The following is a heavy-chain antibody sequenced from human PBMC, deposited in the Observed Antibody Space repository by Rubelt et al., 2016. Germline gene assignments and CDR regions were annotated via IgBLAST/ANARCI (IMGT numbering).Heavy chain of an antibody. V-gene: IGHV4-59*08. J-gene: IGHJ6*02. Sequence: YEAGPGLVKPSETLSLTCPVSGGSISRYYWSWIRQPPGKGLEWIGYLYYSGRTHYNPSLKSRFTTSVDTSKNQFSLKLSSVTAADTAVYYFARQEVELRFPEYYYYYYGMDVGGQGTTVTVSS. CDR2: LYYSGRT. CDR3: ARQEVELRFPEYYYYYYGMDV. D-gene: IGHD1-7*01. CDR1: GGSISRYY.